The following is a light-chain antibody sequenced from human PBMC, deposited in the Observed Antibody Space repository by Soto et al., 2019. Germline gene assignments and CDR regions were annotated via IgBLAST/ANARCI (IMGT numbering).Light chain of an antibody. CDR2: GNS. Sequence: QSVLTQPPSVSAAPGQKVTISCSGSSSNIGKNYVSWYQQLPGTAPKLLIYGNSNRPSGVPDRFSGSKSGTSASLAITGLQAEDEADYYCQSYDSSLSGVFGGGTKVTVL. CDR1: SSNIGKNY. V-gene: IGLV1-40*01. J-gene: IGLJ2*01. CDR3: QSYDSSLSGV.